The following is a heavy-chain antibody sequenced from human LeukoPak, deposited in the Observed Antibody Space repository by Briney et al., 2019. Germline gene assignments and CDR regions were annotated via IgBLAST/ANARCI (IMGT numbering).Heavy chain of an antibody. D-gene: IGHD3-22*01. V-gene: IGHV1-69*05. CDR1: GGTFSSYA. CDR2: IIPIFGTA. Sequence: SVKVPCKASGGTFSSYAISWVRQAPGQGLEWMGRIIPIFGTANYAQKFQGRVTITTDESTSTAYMELSSLRSEDTAVYYCARALYDSSGYYYVGIDYWGQGTLVTVSS. CDR3: ARALYDSSGYYYVGIDY. J-gene: IGHJ4*02.